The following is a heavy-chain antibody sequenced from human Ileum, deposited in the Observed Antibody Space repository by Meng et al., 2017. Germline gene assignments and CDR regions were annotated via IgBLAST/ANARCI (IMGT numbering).Heavy chain of an antibody. Sequence: GGSLRLSCEGSGFSFSTYDMSWVRQPPGKGLEWVSTITSSGVSTYYADSVQGRFVITKDRSKNTLYLLMNSLRTEDTAVYYCAREFHSSGYAGTFDIWGQGTMVTVSS. CDR2: ITSSGVST. V-gene: IGHV3-23*01. J-gene: IGHJ3*02. CDR1: GFSFSTYD. D-gene: IGHD3-22*01. CDR3: AREFHSSGYAGTFDI.